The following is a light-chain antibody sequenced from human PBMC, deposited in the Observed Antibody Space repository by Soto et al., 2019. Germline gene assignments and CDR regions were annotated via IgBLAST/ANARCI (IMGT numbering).Light chain of an antibody. CDR1: NRDVGAYNY. CDR2: DVN. CDR3: FSFSGG. V-gene: IGLV2-11*01. Sequence: QSALTQPRSVSGSPGQSVTISCTGTNRDVGAYNYVSWYQQHPGKAPKLIIYDVNKRPSGVPDRFSGSKSGITSSLTSSGLQAEDEADYHCFSFSGGIGGGTKLTVL. J-gene: IGLJ2*01.